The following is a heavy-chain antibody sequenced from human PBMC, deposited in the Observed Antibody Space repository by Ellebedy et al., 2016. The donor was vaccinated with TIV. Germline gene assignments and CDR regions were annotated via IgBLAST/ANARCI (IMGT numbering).Heavy chain of an antibody. J-gene: IGHJ6*03. CDR2: IYYSGST. Sequence: SETLSLXXTVSGGSISSGGYYWSWIRQHPGKGLEWIGYIYYSGSTYYNPSLKSRVTISVDTSKNQFSLKLSSVTAADTAVYYCAREYSNYYYYYMDVWGKGTTVTVSS. D-gene: IGHD4-11*01. CDR1: GGSISSGGYY. V-gene: IGHV4-31*03. CDR3: AREYSNYYYYYMDV.